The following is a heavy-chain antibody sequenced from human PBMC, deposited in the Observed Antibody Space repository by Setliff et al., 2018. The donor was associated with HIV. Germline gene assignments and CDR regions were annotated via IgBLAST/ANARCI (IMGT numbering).Heavy chain of an antibody. CDR3: AREGAGESWDAFDI. V-gene: IGHV4-59*01. D-gene: IGHD3-16*01. CDR2: IYYSGST. J-gene: IGHJ3*02. Sequence: SETLSLTCTVSGGSITYYYWSWIRQPPGKGLEWIGYIYYSGSTKYNPSLKSRVTISVDTSKNQFSLKLTSVTAADTALYYCAREGAGESWDAFDIWGQGTMVTVS. CDR1: GGSITYYY.